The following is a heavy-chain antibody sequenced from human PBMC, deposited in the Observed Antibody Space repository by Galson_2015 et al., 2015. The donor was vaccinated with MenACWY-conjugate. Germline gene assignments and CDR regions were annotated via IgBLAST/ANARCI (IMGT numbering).Heavy chain of an antibody. CDR1: GGTFSSYA. CDR3: ATLTTYYYGSGSSAPYYFDY. V-gene: IGHV1-18*01. CDR2: ISAYNGNT. Sequence: SVKVSCKASGGTFSSYAISWVRQTPGQGLEWMGWISAYNGNTNYAQKLQGRVTMTTDTSTSTAYMELRSLRSDDTAVYYYATLTTYYYGSGSSAPYYFDYWGQGTTVTVSS. J-gene: IGHJ4*03. D-gene: IGHD3-10*01.